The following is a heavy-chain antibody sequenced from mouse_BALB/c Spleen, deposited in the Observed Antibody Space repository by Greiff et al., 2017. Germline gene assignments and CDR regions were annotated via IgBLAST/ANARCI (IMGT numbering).Heavy chain of an antibody. V-gene: IGHV1S34*01. CDR3: ARWYGNYEGAMDY. Sequence: LVKTGASVKISCKASGYSFTGYYMHWVKQSHGKSLEWIGYISCYNGATSYNQKFKGQATFTVDTSSSTAYMQFNSLTSEDSAVYYCARWYGNYEGAMDYGGQGTSVTVSS. CDR2: ISCYNGAT. D-gene: IGHD2-10*02. J-gene: IGHJ4*01. CDR1: GYSFTGYY.